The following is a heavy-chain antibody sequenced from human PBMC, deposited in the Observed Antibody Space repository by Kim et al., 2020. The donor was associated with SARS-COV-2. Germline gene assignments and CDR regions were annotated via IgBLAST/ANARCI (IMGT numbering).Heavy chain of an antibody. CDR1: GGSFSSSSYY. CDR2: IYYSGST. J-gene: IGHJ3*02. V-gene: IGHV4-39*07. D-gene: IGHD3-10*01. CDR3: ARGGCQVHAFDI. Sequence: SETLSLTCTVSGGSFSSSSYYWGWIRQPPGKGLEWIVSIYYSGSTYYNPFLNSLVTISVDTSKNQFSLKLSSVTAADTAAYYCARGGCQVHAFDIWCQG.